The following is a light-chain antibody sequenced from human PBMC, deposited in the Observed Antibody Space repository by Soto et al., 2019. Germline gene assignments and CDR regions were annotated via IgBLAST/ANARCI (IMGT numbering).Light chain of an antibody. Sequence: DIQMTQSPSSLSASVGDRVTITCRASQSISIYLNWYQQKPGKAPKLLIYAASTLQSGVPSRFSGSGSGTDFTLTINSLQPEDFATYYCRQSYSTPPWTFGQGTKVEIK. CDR2: AAS. CDR1: QSISIY. J-gene: IGKJ1*01. CDR3: RQSYSTPPWT. V-gene: IGKV1-39*01.